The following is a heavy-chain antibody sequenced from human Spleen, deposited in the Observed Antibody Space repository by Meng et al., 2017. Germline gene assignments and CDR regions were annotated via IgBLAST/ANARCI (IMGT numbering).Heavy chain of an antibody. J-gene: IGHJ2*01. CDR2: FYSSGNT. V-gene: IGHV4-61*02. Sequence: SETLSLTCTVSGGSISSGNYYWNWIRQPAGKGLEWIGRFYSSGNTRYNPSLKSRVTISGDTSRNQFSMKLYSVTAADTAVYYCARAPDNYYDSYSYLDLWGRGTLVTVSS. CDR1: GGSISSGNYY. D-gene: IGHD3-22*01. CDR3: ARAPDNYYDSYSYLDL.